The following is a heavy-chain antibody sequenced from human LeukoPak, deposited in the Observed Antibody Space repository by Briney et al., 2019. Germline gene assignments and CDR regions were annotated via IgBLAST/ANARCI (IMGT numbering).Heavy chain of an antibody. J-gene: IGHJ5*02. Sequence: TGGSLRLSCAASGFTFSSYGMHWVRQAPGKGLEWVAVIWYDGSNKYYADSVKGRFTISRDNSKNTLYLQMNSLRAENTAVYYCARDHYDSSNWFDPWGQGTLVTVSS. CDR2: IWYDGSNK. D-gene: IGHD3-10*01. V-gene: IGHV3-33*01. CDR1: GFTFSSYG. CDR3: ARDHYDSSNWFDP.